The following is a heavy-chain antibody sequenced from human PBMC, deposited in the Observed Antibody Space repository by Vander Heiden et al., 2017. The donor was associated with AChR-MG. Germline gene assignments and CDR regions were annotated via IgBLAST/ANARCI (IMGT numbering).Heavy chain of an antibody. V-gene: IGHV3-23*01. CDR1: GFSFSAYG. Sequence: EVPLSEPGGALVAPGGSLSLSCAASGFSFSAYGMSWIRQPPGKGLEWVSKISNGGDTYYTAAVKGRFTISRDNVKSEVYLQMDSLRVDDVAIYYCATVRNWFESWGRGTLVSV. CDR2: ISNGGDT. CDR3: ATVRNWFES. J-gene: IGHJ5*01.